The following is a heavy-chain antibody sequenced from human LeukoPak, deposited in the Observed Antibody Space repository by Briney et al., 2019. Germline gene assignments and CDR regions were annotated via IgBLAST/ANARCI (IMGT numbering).Heavy chain of an antibody. D-gene: IGHD4-17*01. CDR2: ISYDGSNK. CDR3: AKSGETVTYFDY. V-gene: IGHV3-30*18. J-gene: IGHJ4*02. CDR1: GFSFTSQG. Sequence: PGRSLRLSCAASGFSFTSQGMHWVRQAPGKGLEWVAVISYDGSNKYYADSVKGRFTISRDNSKHTLYLQMNSPRAEDTAVYYCAKSGETVTYFDYWGQGTLVTVSS.